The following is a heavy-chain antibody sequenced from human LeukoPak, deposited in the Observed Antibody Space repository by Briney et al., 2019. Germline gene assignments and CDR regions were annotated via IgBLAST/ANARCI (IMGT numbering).Heavy chain of an antibody. CDR2: IYPSGTT. V-gene: IGHV4-4*07. D-gene: IGHD6-6*01. CDR3: ARGSNWLDP. Sequence: SETLSLTCTVSGGSISNYYWSWIRQPAGKGLEWIGRIYPSGTTTYNPSLKSRVTMSVDTSKNQFSLKLTSLTAADTAVYYCARGSNWLDPWGQGTLVTVSS. J-gene: IGHJ5*02. CDR1: GGSISNYY.